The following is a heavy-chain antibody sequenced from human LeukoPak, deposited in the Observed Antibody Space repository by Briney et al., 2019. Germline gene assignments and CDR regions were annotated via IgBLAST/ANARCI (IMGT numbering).Heavy chain of an antibody. CDR3: ARDQGDGYNPLDFIDY. D-gene: IGHD5-24*01. Sequence: GASVKVSCKASGYTFTGYYMHWVRQAPGQGLEWMGIINPSGGSTSYAQKFQGRVTMTRDMSTSTVYMELSSLRSEDTAVYYCARDQGDGYNPLDFIDYWGQGTLVTVSS. J-gene: IGHJ4*02. CDR1: GYTFTGYY. CDR2: INPSGGST. V-gene: IGHV1-46*01.